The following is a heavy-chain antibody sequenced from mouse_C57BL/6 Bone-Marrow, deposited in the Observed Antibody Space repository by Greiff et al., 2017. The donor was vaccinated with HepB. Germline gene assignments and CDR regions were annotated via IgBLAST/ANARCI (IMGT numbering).Heavy chain of an antibody. CDR1: GFTFSSYA. Sequence: EVQVVESGGGLVKPGGSLKLSCAASGFTFSSYAMSWVRQTPEKRLEWVATISDGGSYTYYPDNVKGRFTISRDNAKNNLYLQMSHLKSEDTAMYYCARDRGVYYGSSYYAMGGWGQGTSVTVSS. J-gene: IGHJ4*01. CDR3: ARDRGVYYGSSYYAMGG. D-gene: IGHD1-1*01. V-gene: IGHV5-4*01. CDR2: ISDGGSYT.